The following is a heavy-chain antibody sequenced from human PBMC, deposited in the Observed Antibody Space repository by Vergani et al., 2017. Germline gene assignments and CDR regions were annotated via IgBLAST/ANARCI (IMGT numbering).Heavy chain of an antibody. V-gene: IGHV1-46*01. CDR2: INPSGGST. J-gene: IGHJ5*02. D-gene: IGHD2-2*02. CDR1: GYTFTSYY. Sequence: QVQLVQSGAEVKKPGASVKVSCQASGYTFTSYYIHWVRQAPGQGLEWMGIINPSGGSTNYAQKFQGRVTMTRDTSTSTVFMELSSLRSEDTAVYYCARGCGSXSCYKRGEDWFDPWGQGTLVTVSS. CDR3: ARGCGSXSCYKRGEDWFDP.